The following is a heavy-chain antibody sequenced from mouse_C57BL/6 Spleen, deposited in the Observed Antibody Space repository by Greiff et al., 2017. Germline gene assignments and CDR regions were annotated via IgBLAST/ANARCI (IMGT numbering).Heavy chain of an antibody. CDR1: GYAFSSSW. J-gene: IGHJ2*01. Sequence: QVQLQQSGPELVKPGASVKISCKASGYAFSSSWMNWVKQRPGKGLEWIGRIYPGDGDTNYNGKFKGKATLTADKSSSTAYMQLSSLTSEDSAVCFCARGTTVDYWGQGTTLTVSS. V-gene: IGHV1-82*01. D-gene: IGHD1-1*01. CDR2: IYPGDGDT. CDR3: ARGTTVDY.